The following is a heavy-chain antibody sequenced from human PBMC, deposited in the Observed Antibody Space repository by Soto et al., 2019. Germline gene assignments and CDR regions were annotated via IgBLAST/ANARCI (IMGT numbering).Heavy chain of an antibody. J-gene: IGHJ4*01. CDR3: ATRLTTETTVFDY. CDR2: INGGGVNT. CDR1: GITLNNYA. Sequence: EVQLLESGGGLVQPGGSLRLSCAAAGITLNNYAMSWVRQAPGKGLEWVSTINGGGVNTYYADPVKGRFTISRDNSTNMLYLQMSSLGAEDKAAYYCATRLTTETTVFDYWGHGTLVTVSS. D-gene: IGHD4-17*01. V-gene: IGHV3-23*01.